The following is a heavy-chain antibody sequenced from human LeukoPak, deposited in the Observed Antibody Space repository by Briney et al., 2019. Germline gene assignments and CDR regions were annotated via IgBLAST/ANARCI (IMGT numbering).Heavy chain of an antibody. CDR1: GFTFSTYG. Sequence: GGSLRLSCAASGFTFSTYGMHWVRQAPGKGLEWVAVISYDGSNKYYADSVKGRFTISRDNSKNTLYLQMNSLRAEDTAVYYCAREVVVPAAAYFDYWGQGTLVTVSS. V-gene: IGHV3-30*03. CDR2: ISYDGSNK. J-gene: IGHJ4*02. CDR3: AREVVVPAAAYFDY. D-gene: IGHD2-2*01.